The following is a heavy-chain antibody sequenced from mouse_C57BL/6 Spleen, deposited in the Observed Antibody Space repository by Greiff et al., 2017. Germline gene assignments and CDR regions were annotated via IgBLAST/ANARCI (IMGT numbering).Heavy chain of an antibody. V-gene: IGHV1-42*01. D-gene: IGHD1-1*01. J-gene: IGHJ2*01. CDR1: GYSFTGYY. CDR2: INPSTGGT. CDR3: ARNYYGSSYYFDY. Sequence: VQLQHSGPELVKPGASVKISCKASGYSFTGYYMNWVKQSPEKSLEWIGEINPSTGGTTYNQKFKAKATLTVDKSSSTAYMQLKSLTAEDSAVYYCARNYYGSSYYFDYWGQGTTLTVSS.